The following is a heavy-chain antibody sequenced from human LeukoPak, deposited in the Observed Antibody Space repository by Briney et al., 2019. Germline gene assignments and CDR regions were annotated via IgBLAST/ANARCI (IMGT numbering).Heavy chain of an antibody. CDR1: GFTFSTYV. Sequence: GGSLRLPCSVSGFTFSTYVMHWVRQAAGKGLEYVSAISSNGDNTYYADSVKGRFTISRDNSKNTLYLQMSSLRADDTAVYYCVRGTGYWGQGTLVTVSS. J-gene: IGHJ4*02. CDR3: VRGTGY. CDR2: ISSNGDNT. V-gene: IGHV3-64D*06.